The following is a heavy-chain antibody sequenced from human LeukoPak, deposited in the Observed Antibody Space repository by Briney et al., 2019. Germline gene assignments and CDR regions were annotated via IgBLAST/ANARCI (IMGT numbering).Heavy chain of an antibody. V-gene: IGHV1-2*02. Sequence: GASVKVCFKASGSTFTGYNMHWLRQPPAQGLELMGWINPNSGGTNYAQKFQGRVTMTMATSITTDYMYLRRLRFNDTAVYYCASGEDGDPPLNYWGQGTLVTVSS. CDR3: ASGEDGDPPLNY. CDR1: GSTFTGYN. D-gene: IGHD4-17*01. J-gene: IGHJ4*02. CDR2: INPNSGGT.